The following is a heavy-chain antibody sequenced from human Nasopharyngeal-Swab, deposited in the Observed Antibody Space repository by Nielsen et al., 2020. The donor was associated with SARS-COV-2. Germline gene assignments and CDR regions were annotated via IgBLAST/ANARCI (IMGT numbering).Heavy chain of an antibody. Sequence: GESLKISCAASGFTFSRYSMNWVRQAPGKGLEWVSSISSSFSYIYYADSVKGRFTISRDNAKNSLYLQMNSLRAEDTAVYYCARDGLYSSSWYSSGWFDPWGQGTLVTVSS. CDR2: ISSSFSYI. V-gene: IGHV3-21*01. CDR1: GFTFSRYS. D-gene: IGHD6-13*01. J-gene: IGHJ5*02. CDR3: ARDGLYSSSWYSSGWFDP.